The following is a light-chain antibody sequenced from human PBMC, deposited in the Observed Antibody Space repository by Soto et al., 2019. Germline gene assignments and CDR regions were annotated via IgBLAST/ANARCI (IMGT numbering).Light chain of an antibody. CDR1: QGIRND. CDR3: LQDNNYPWT. V-gene: IGKV1-6*01. J-gene: IGKJ1*01. CDR2: GAS. Sequence: AIQMTQSPSSLSASVGDRVTITCRASQGIRNDLGWYQQKPGEAPKLLIYGASGLQSGVPSRFSGSGSGTDFTLTIRSLQPEDFATYYCLQDNNYPWTFGQGTKVEVK.